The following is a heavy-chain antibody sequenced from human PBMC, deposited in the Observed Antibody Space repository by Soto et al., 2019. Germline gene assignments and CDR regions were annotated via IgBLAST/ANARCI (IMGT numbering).Heavy chain of an antibody. D-gene: IGHD3-22*01. J-gene: IGHJ4*02. CDR2: ISSNGDIT. CDR1: GFTFSSYA. CDR3: ARSGYNPMDYDDY. Sequence: GGSLRLSCAASGFTFSSYAMHWVRQAPGKGLEYVSGISSNGDITYYGNSVKGRFTISRDNSKNTLFLQMDSLRAEDMAVYYCARSGYNPMDYDDYWGQGTLVTVSS. V-gene: IGHV3-64*01.